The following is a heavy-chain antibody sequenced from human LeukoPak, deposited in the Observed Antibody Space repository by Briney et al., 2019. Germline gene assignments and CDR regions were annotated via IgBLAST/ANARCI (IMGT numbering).Heavy chain of an antibody. CDR1: GLTFSSYW. V-gene: IGHV3-74*01. D-gene: IGHD3-22*01. Sequence: GGSLRLSCAASGLTFSSYWMHWVRQAPGKGLVWVSRINSDGSSTSYADSVKGRFTISRDNSKNTLYLQMTSLSAADPDVYSCARESSIYEPGNWGQGTLVTVSS. CDR2: INSDGSST. J-gene: IGHJ4*02. CDR3: ARESSIYEPGN.